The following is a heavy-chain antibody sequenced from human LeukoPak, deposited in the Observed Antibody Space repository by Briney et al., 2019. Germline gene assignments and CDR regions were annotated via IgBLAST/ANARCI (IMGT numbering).Heavy chain of an antibody. D-gene: IGHD2-21*01. CDR2: IRYDDSYI. CDR3: AKCGTNCYSPRSLL. Sequence: PGGTLRLSCAASGFAFSDFGRHWVRQAPGKGLEWVAFIRYDDSYIYYRASVKGRFTISKENFKQTLYLQRNRLGPEAMGLYCGAKCGTNCYSPRSLLWGEGALVTLS. V-gene: IGHV3-30*02. CDR1: GFAFSDFG. J-gene: IGHJ4*02.